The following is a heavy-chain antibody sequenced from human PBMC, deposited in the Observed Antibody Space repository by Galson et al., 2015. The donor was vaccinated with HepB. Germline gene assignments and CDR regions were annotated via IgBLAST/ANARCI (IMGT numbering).Heavy chain of an antibody. CDR3: ARHLRGTYGYN. CDR2: IYYNGGT. V-gene: IGHV4-59*08. D-gene: IGHD5-18*01. CDR1: GGSISSYY. J-gene: IGHJ4*02. Sequence: ETLSLTCTVSGGSISSYYWSWIRQPPGKGLEWIGYIYYNGGTSYNPSLKSRVTISLDTSKNQFSLKLSSVTAADTAMYYCARHLRGTYGYNWGQGTLVTVSS.